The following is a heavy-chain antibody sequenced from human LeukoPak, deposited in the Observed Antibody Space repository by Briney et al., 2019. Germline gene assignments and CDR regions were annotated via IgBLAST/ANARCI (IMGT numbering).Heavy chain of an antibody. Sequence: GRSLRLSCAASGFTFSSYAMHWVRQAPGKGLEWVAVISYDGSNKYYADSVKGRLTISRDNSKNTLYLQMNSLRAEDTAVYYCATSSGPYYYGSGKTPWGQGTLVTVSS. D-gene: IGHD3-10*01. CDR3: ATSSGPYYYGSGKTP. J-gene: IGHJ5*02. CDR2: ISYDGSNK. V-gene: IGHV3-30*04. CDR1: GFTFSSYA.